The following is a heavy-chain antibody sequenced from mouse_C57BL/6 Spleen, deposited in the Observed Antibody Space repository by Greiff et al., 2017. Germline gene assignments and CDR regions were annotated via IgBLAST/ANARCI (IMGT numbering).Heavy chain of an antibody. CDR3: ARGAYYYGSSYSY. Sequence: EVKLVESGPELVKPGASVKMSCKASGYTFTDYNMHWVKQSHGKSFEWIGYINPNNGGTSYNQKFKGKAPLTVNKSSSTAYMELRSLTSEDSAVYYCARGAYYYGSSYSYWGQGTTLTVSS. V-gene: IGHV1-22*01. D-gene: IGHD1-1*01. CDR1: GYTFTDYN. CDR2: INPNNGGT. J-gene: IGHJ2*01.